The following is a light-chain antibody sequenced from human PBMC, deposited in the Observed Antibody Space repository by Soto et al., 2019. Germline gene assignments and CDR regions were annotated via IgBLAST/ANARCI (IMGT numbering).Light chain of an antibody. CDR2: DAS. Sequence: DIQMTQSPSSLSASVEDRVTITCQASQDISNYLNWYQQKPGKAPKLLIYDASNLETGVPSRFSGSGSGTDFTFTISSLQPEDIATYYCQQYDNLPLFTFGPGTKVDIK. V-gene: IGKV1-33*01. J-gene: IGKJ3*01. CDR3: QQYDNLPLFT. CDR1: QDISNY.